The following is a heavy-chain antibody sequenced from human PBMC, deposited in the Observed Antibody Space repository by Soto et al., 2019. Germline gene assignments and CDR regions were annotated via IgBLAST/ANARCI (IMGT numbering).Heavy chain of an antibody. D-gene: IGHD1-1*01. CDR2: ISGSGGST. V-gene: IGHV3-23*01. J-gene: IGHJ5*02. CDR1: GFTFSSYA. Sequence: GSLRLSCAASGFTFSSYAMSRVRQAPGKGLEWVSTISGSGGSTYYADSVKGRFTISRDNSKNTLYLQVNSLRAEDTAVYYCAKDRTTTGTTVRFDPWGQGTLVTVSS. CDR3: AKDRTTTGTTVRFDP.